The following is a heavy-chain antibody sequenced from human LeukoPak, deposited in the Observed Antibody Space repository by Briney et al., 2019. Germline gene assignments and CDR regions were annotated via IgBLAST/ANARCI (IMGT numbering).Heavy chain of an antibody. V-gene: IGHV1-2*02. D-gene: IGHD5-12*01. Sequence: ASVTVSCKASGYTFTGYYMHWVRQAPGQGLEWMGWINPNSGGTNYAQKFQGRVTMTRDTSISTAYMELSRLRSDDTAVYYCARDRGYIVATIWGYDYWGQGTLVTVSS. J-gene: IGHJ4*02. CDR1: GYTFTGYY. CDR3: ARDRGYIVATIWGYDY. CDR2: INPNSGGT.